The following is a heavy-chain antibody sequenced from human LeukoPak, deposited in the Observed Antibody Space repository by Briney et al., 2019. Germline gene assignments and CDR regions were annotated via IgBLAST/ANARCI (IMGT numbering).Heavy chain of an antibody. CDR1: GGSISSYY. V-gene: IGHV4-59*01. J-gene: IGHJ6*02. D-gene: IGHD1-26*01. Sequence: SETLSLTCTVSGGSISSYYWSWIRQPPGEGLEWIGYTYYSGSTNYNPSLKSRVTISVDTSKNQFSLKLSSVTAADTAVYYCARAGSTYSGSYYYGMDVWGQGTTVTVSS. CDR2: TYYSGST. CDR3: ARAGSTYSGSYYYGMDV.